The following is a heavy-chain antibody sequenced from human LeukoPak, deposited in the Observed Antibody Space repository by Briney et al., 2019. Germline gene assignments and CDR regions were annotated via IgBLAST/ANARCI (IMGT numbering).Heavy chain of an antibody. D-gene: IGHD2-2*01. CDR3: ARVFPYCSSTSCYGASYYYYGMDV. CDR1: GFTFSNYA. J-gene: IGHJ6*02. Sequence: PGGSLRLSCAASGFTFSNYAMHWVRQAPGKGLEWVAVTSYNGNNKYYADSVKGRFTISRDNAKNSLYLQMNSLRAEDTAVYYCARVFPYCSSTSCYGASYYYYGMDVWGQGTTVTVSS. CDR2: TSYNGNNK. V-gene: IGHV3-30-3*01.